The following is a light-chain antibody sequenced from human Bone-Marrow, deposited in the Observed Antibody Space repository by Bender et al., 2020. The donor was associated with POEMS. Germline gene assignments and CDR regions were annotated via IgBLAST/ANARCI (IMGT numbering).Light chain of an antibody. J-gene: IGLJ2*01. V-gene: IGLV1-44*01. CDR3: AAWDDSLNGVV. Sequence: QSVLTQPPSASGTPGQSVIISCSGTDSNFGGNNVNWYQQLPGTTPKLLIYTDNQRPSGVPDRFSGSKSGTSASLAVSGLQSEDEADYYCAAWDDSLNGVVFGGGTKLTVL. CDR2: TDN. CDR1: DSNFGGNN.